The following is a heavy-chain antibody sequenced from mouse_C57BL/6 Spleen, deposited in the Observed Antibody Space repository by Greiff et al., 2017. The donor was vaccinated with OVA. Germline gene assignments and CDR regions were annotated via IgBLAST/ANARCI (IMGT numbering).Heavy chain of an antibody. CDR3: ARSLTGPYYAMDY. CDR1: GYTFTDYY. D-gene: IGHD4-1*01. J-gene: IGHJ4*01. Sequence: VQLQQSGPELVKPGASVKISCKASGYTFTDYYMNWVKQSPGKSLEWIGDINPNNGGTSYNQKFKGKATLTVDKSSSTAYMELRSLTSEDSAVYYCARSLTGPYYAMDYWGQGTSVTVSS. CDR2: INPNNGGT. V-gene: IGHV1-26*01.